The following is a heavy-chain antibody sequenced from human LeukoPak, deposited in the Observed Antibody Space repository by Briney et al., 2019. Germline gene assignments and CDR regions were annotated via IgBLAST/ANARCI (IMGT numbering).Heavy chain of an antibody. D-gene: IGHD3-22*01. V-gene: IGHV1-69*04. J-gene: IGHJ4*02. CDR2: IIPILGIA. CDR3: ARGYYYDSSGYNDY. Sequence: GSSVKVSCKASGGTFSSYAISRVRQAPGQGLECMGRIIPILGIANYAQKFQGRVTITADKSTSTAYMELSSLRSEDTAVYYCARGYYYDSSGYNDYWGQGTLVTVSS. CDR1: GGTFSSYA.